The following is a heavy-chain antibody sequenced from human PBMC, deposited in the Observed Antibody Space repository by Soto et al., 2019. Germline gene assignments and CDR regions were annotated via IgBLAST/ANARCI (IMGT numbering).Heavy chain of an antibody. CDR2: IFYSGST. CDR3: ARQGVVAATRAFDI. J-gene: IGHJ3*02. V-gene: IGHV4-39*01. D-gene: IGHD2-15*01. CDR1: GGSISSSSYY. Sequence: QLQLQESGPGLVKPSETLSLTCTVSGGSISSSSYYWGWIRQPPGKGLEWIGSIFYSGSTYYNPCLKSRVTISVDTSKNQFSLKLSSVTAADTAVYYCARQGVVAATRAFDIWGQGTKVTVSS.